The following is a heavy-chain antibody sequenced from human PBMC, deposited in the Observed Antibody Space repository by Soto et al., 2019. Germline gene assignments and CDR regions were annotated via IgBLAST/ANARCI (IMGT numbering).Heavy chain of an antibody. D-gene: IGHD2-2*01. V-gene: IGHV1-69*01. Sequence: QVQLVQSGAEVKKPGSSVKVSCKASGGTFSSYAISWVRQAPGQGLEWMGRIIPIFGTANYAQKFQGRVRITGDESTSTGYMEVSSLRCEDTAVYYCARDDIVVVPAAAYYYYGMDVWGQGTTVTVSS. CDR3: ARDDIVVVPAAAYYYYGMDV. CDR1: GGTFSSYA. CDR2: IIPIFGTA. J-gene: IGHJ6*02.